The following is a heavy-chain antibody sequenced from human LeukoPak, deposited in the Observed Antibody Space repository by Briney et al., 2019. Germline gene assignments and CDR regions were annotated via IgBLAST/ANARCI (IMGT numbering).Heavy chain of an antibody. V-gene: IGHV3-21*01. CDR2: ISSSSSYI. J-gene: IGHJ6*03. CDR3: ARGSSSWEEYYYYMDV. D-gene: IGHD6-13*01. CDR1: GFTFSSYS. Sequence: RPGGSLRLSCAASGFTFSSYSMNWVRQAPGKGLEWVSSISSSSSYIYYADSVKGRFTISRDNAKNSLYLQMNSLRAEDTAVYYCARGSSSWEEYYYYMDVWGKGTTVTVSS.